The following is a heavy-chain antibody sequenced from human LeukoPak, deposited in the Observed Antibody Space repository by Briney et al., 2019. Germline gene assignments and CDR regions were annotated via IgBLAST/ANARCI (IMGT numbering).Heavy chain of an antibody. D-gene: IGHD3-3*01. CDR2: INYSGTT. V-gene: IGHV4-4*02. Sequence: PSGTLSLTCAVSGGSLSSSNWWSWIRQSPGKGLEWIGYINYSGTTNYNPSLKSRATMSVDTSKKQFSLRLISVTAADTAVYYCVSGRWSGYYFDTWGQGTRVTVSS. J-gene: IGHJ4*02. CDR3: VSGRWSGYYFDT. CDR1: GGSLSSSNW.